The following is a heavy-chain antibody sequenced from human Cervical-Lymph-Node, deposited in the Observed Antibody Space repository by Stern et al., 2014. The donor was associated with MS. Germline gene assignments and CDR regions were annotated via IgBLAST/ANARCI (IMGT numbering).Heavy chain of an antibody. D-gene: IGHD5-12*01. CDR2: IWDDGSNK. Sequence: VQLVESGGGVVQPGRSLRLSCAASGFTFNNYGMHWVRQAPGKGLEWLAVIWDDGSNKYYADSVKGRFTISRDNSKNTLYLQMNSLRAEDTAVYYCARDGQSVDIVATGGFDPWGQGIVVTVSS. CDR1: GFTFNNYG. V-gene: IGHV3-33*01. CDR3: ARDGQSVDIVATGGFDP. J-gene: IGHJ5*02.